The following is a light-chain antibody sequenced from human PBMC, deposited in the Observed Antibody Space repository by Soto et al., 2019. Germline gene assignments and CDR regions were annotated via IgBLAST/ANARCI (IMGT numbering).Light chain of an antibody. CDR1: QSISSS. CDR2: DAS. J-gene: IGKJ1*01. Sequence: EIVLTQSPATLSLSPGERATLYCRASQSISSSLAWYQQKPGQAPRLLIYDASTRATGFPARFSGSGSGPDFTLTIGSLETEDFAVYYCQQRSEWPRTFGQGTKAEIK. CDR3: QQRSEWPRT. V-gene: IGKV3-11*01.